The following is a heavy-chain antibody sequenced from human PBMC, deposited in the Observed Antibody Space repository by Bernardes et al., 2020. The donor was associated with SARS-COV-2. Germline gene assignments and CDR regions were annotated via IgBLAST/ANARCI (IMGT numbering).Heavy chain of an antibody. Sequence: GGSLRLSCTVSGFALHTHDMHWVRQAPGKGLEWVAGISFDGRKTYYADSVRGRFTVSRDSSKNTLYLQMNNLRPDDSAVFYCAAAEIAAFDYWGQGARVTVSS. CDR3: AAAEIAAFDY. J-gene: IGHJ4*02. V-gene: IGHV3-30*03. CDR1: GFALHTHD. D-gene: IGHD6-25*01. CDR2: ISFDGRKT.